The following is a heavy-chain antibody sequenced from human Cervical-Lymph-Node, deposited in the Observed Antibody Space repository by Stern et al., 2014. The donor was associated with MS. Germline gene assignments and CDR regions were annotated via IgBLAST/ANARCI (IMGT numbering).Heavy chain of an antibody. CDR2: INAYTGTP. D-gene: IGHD4-23*01. CDR3: AKQGARGFGHSPTTY. CDR1: GYDFTSSA. V-gene: IGHV7-4-1*02. Sequence: MQLVQSGCELKKPGASVKISCKASGYDFTSSAMSWVRQAPGQGLEWMGWINAYTGTPTYARAFTGRIVISFDNSVTTPYLQISSLRADDTALYYCAKQGARGFGHSPTTYWGQGTPVTVSS. J-gene: IGHJ4*02.